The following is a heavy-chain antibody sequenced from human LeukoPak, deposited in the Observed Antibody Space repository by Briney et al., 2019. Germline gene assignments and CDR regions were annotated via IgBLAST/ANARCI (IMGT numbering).Heavy chain of an antibody. CDR1: GFTFSSYS. D-gene: IGHD3-3*01. J-gene: IGHJ4*02. Sequence: GGSLRLSCAASGFTFSSYSMNWVRQAPGKGLEWVSSISSSSSYIYYADSVKGRFTISRDNAKNSLYLQMNRLRAEDTAVYYCARDPLPGRQGVGNWGQGTLVTVSS. CDR3: ARDPLPGRQGVGN. CDR2: ISSSSSYI. V-gene: IGHV3-21*01.